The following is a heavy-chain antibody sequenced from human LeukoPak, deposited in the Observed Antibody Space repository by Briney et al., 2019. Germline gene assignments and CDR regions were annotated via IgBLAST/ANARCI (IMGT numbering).Heavy chain of an antibody. CDR1: GDTVSSNSAA. Sequence: SQTLSLTCAISGDTVSSNSAAWNWLRQSPSRGLEWLGRTYYRSKWYNDYAVSVKSRITINPDTSKNQFSLQLNSVSPEDTAVYYCARGDSSGWPYFDYWGQGTLVTVSS. D-gene: IGHD6-19*01. CDR3: ARGDSSGWPYFDY. J-gene: IGHJ4*02. V-gene: IGHV6-1*01. CDR2: TYYRSKWYN.